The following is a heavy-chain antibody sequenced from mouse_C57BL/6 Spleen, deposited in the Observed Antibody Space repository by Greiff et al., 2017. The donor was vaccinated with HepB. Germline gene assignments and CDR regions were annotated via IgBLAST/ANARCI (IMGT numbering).Heavy chain of an antibody. CDR3: GRQTGMDY. D-gene: IGHD4-1*01. Sequence: EVQLVESGGDLVKPGGSLKLSCAASGFTFSSYGMSWVRQTPDKRLEWVANISSGGSYTYYPDSVKGRFTISRDNAKNTLYLQVSSLKSEDTAVYYYGRQTGMDYWGKGTSVTVSS. CDR2: ISSGGSYT. V-gene: IGHV5-6*01. J-gene: IGHJ4*01. CDR1: GFTFSSYG.